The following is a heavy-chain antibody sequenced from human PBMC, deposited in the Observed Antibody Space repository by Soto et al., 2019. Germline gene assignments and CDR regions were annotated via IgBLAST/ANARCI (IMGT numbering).Heavy chain of an antibody. J-gene: IGHJ4*02. Sequence: EVQLVESGGGLVQPGGSLKVSCAASGFTFSDSTMHWVRQASGKGLEWVGRIRSKANSYTTEYAASVKGRFTISRDDTKNTAYLQMNSLKTEDTAVYYCTSFRHAVAGTENFDYWGQGTLFTVSS. CDR1: GFTFSDST. CDR3: TSFRHAVAGTENFDY. CDR2: IRSKANSYTT. V-gene: IGHV3-73*01. D-gene: IGHD6-19*01.